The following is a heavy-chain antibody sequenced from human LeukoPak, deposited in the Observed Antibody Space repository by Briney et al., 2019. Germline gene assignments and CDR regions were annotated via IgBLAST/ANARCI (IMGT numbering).Heavy chain of an antibody. J-gene: IGHJ4*02. CDR2: IIPILGIA. V-gene: IGHV1-69*04. D-gene: IGHD4-23*01. CDR1: GGTFSSYA. Sequence: SVKVSCKASGGTFSSYAISWVRQAPGQGLEWMGRIIPILGIANYAQKFQGRVTITADKSTSTAYMELSSLRSEDTAVYYCARDYYGGNSGGGYWGQGALVTVSS. CDR3: ARDYYGGNSGGGY.